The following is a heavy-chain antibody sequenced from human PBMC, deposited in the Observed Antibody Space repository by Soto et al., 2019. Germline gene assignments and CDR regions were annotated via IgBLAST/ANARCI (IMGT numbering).Heavy chain of an antibody. CDR3: ARVRYSSSWNYMDV. Sequence: GGSLRLSCAASGFTFASYWVHWVRQAPGKGLVWVSRISNDGSSTTYADSVKGRFTISRDSAKNTLYLQMNSLRAEDTAVYYCARVRYSSSWNYMDVWGKGTTVTVSS. CDR2: ISNDGSST. D-gene: IGHD6-13*01. CDR1: GFTFASYW. J-gene: IGHJ6*03. V-gene: IGHV3-74*01.